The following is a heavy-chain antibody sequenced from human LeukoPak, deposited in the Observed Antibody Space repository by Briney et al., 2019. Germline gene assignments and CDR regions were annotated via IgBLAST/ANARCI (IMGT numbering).Heavy chain of an antibody. CDR3: ARRDYDFWSGPYGYMDV. J-gene: IGHJ6*03. V-gene: IGHV4-34*01. CDR1: GGSFSGYY. D-gene: IGHD3-3*01. CDR2: INHSGST. Sequence: SETLSLTCAVYGGSFSGYYWSWIRQPPGKGLQWIREINHSGSTNYNPSLKSRVTISVDTSKNQFSLKLSSVTAADTAVYYCARRDYDFWSGPYGYMDVWGKGTTVTVSS.